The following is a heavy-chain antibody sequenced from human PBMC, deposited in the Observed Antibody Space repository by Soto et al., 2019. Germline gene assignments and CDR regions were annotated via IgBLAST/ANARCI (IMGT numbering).Heavy chain of an antibody. Sequence: EVQLVQSGAEVKKPGESLKISCKGSGYSFTSYWIGWVRQMPGKGLEWMGIIYPGDSDTRSSPSFQGQVTISADKSISTAYLQWSSLKASDTAMYYCERHLSSGYYFYYYGMDVWGQGTTVTVSS. CDR3: ERHLSSGYYFYYYGMDV. CDR2: IYPGDSDT. D-gene: IGHD3-22*01. CDR1: GYSFTSYW. J-gene: IGHJ6*02. V-gene: IGHV5-51*01.